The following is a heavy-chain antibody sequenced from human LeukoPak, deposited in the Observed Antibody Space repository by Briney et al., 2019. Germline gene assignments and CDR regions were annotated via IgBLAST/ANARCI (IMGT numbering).Heavy chain of an antibody. Sequence: GGSLRLSCTVSGFTVSSNSMSWVRQAPGKGLEWVSFIYSDNTHYSDSVKGRFTISRDNAKNSLYLQMNSLRAEDTALYYCAKDTEYVWGSYHFDYWGQGTLVTVSS. D-gene: IGHD3-16*02. CDR3: AKDTEYVWGSYHFDY. CDR1: GFTVSSNS. J-gene: IGHJ4*02. V-gene: IGHV3-53*05. CDR2: IYSDNT.